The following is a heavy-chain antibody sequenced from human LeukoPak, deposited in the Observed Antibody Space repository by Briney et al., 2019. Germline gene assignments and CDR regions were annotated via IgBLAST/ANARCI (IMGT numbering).Heavy chain of an antibody. V-gene: IGHV3-30-3*01. D-gene: IGHD2-2*01. CDR3: ARDIQSIVVVPAAMLAAAGKGGLDY. CDR2: ISYDGSNK. J-gene: IGHJ4*02. CDR1: GFTFSSYA. Sequence: PGGSLRLSCAASGFTFSSYAMHWVRQAPGKGLEWVAVISYDGSNKYYADSVKGRFTISRDNSKNTLYLQMNSLRAEDTAVYYCARDIQSIVVVPAAMLAAAGKGGLDYWGQGTLVTVSS.